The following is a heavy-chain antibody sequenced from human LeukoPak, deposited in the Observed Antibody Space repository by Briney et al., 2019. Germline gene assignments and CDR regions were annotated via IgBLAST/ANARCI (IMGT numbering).Heavy chain of an antibody. Sequence: ASVKVSCKASGYTFIDYWIHWVRQAPGQGLEWMGRIDLKTGDITSAQKFQGRVTMTGDTSISTTYMDLSGLGTDDTAVYYCARDSPHQRFDYWGQGTLVTVSS. CDR1: GYTFIDYW. V-gene: IGHV1-2*02. J-gene: IGHJ4*02. CDR2: IDLKTGDI. CDR3: ARDSPHQRFDY.